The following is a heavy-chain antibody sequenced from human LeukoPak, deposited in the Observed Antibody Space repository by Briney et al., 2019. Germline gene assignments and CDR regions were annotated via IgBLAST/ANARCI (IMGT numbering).Heavy chain of an antibody. V-gene: IGHV3-74*01. CDR3: VRGNDYGGPHY. J-gene: IGHJ4*02. CDR2: IDRDGSRI. D-gene: IGHD4-23*01. Sequence: GGSLRLSCAVSGFTFSSYWMHWVRQAPGKGLVWVSRIDRDGSRINYADSVKGRFTISRDNGKNTLFLQMNSLRAEDAAVYYCVRGNDYGGPHYWGQGTLVTVSS. CDR1: GFTFSSYW.